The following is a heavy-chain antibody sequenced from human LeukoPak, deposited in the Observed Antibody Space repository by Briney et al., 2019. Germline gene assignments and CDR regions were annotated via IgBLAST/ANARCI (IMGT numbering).Heavy chain of an antibody. CDR2: ISSSSSYT. J-gene: IGHJ4*02. D-gene: IGHD6-13*01. Sequence: GRSLRLSCAASGFTFSDYYMSWIRQAPGKGLEWVSYISSSSSYTNYADSVKGRFTISRDNAKNSLYLQMNSLTAEDTAVYYCARVDSSSPSHFDYWGQGTLVTVSS. V-gene: IGHV3-11*06. CDR1: GFTFSDYY. CDR3: ARVDSSSPSHFDY.